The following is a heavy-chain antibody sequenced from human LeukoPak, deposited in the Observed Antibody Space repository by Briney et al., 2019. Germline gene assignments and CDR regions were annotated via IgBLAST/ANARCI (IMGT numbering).Heavy chain of an antibody. J-gene: IGHJ5*02. CDR1: GFTFSSYW. Sequence: GGSLRLSCAASGFTFSSYWMSWVRQAPGKGLEWEAKIKQDGSEKYYVDSVKGRLTISRDNGKNTLYLQMDTLRAEDTAVYYCARDARTDSPFSWSDPWGQGTLVTVSS. D-gene: IGHD2-8*02. CDR2: IKQDGSEK. CDR3: ARDARTDSPFSWSDP. V-gene: IGHV3-7*01.